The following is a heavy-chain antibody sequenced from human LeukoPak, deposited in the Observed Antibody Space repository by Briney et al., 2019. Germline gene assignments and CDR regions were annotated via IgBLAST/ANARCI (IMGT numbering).Heavy chain of an antibody. CDR2: ISAYNGNT. Sequence: ASVKVSCKASGYTFTSYGISWVRQAPGQGLEWMGWISAYNGNTNYAQKLQGRVTMTTDTSTSTAYMELRSLRSDDTAVYYCARVGPLVVLAATPAEEWFDPWGQGTLVTVSS. V-gene: IGHV1-18*01. J-gene: IGHJ5*02. CDR1: GYTFTSYG. D-gene: IGHD2-15*01. CDR3: ARVGPLVVLAATPAEEWFDP.